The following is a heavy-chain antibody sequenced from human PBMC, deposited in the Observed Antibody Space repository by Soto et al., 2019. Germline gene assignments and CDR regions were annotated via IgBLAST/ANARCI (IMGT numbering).Heavy chain of an antibody. J-gene: IGHJ3*01. Sequence: GGSLRLSCAASGFTFDDYAMHWVRQAPGKGLEWVSGISWNSGSIGYADSVKGRFTISRDNAKNSLYLQMNSLRAEDTALYYCAKESAAAGLSSPWGQGTMVTVSS. CDR3: AKESAAAGLSSP. CDR2: ISWNSGSI. CDR1: GFTFDDYA. D-gene: IGHD6-13*01. V-gene: IGHV3-9*01.